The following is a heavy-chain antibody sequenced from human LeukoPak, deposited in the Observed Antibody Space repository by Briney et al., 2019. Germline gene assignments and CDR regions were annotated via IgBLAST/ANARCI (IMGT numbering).Heavy chain of an antibody. D-gene: IGHD3-3*01. CDR1: GYTFTSYG. Sequence: GASVKVSCKASGYTFTSYGISWVRQAPGQGLEWMGIINPSGGSTSCTQKFQGRVTMTRDTSTSTVYMELSSLRSEDTAVYYCAREGFPPKISDFWSGLGPYYYYGMDVWGQGTTVTVSS. CDR3: AREGFPPKISDFWSGLGPYYYYGMDV. CDR2: INPSGGST. J-gene: IGHJ6*02. V-gene: IGHV1-46*01.